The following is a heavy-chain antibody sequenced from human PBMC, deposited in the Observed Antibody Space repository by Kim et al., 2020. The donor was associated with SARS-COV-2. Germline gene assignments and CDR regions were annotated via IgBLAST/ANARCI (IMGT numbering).Heavy chain of an antibody. Sequence: SVKVSCKASGGTFSSYAISWVRQAPGQGLEWMGGIIPIFGTANYAQKFQGRVTITADESTSTAYMELSNLRSEDTAVYYCATRTGITIFGVVNVRGYYYYGMDVWGQGTTVTVSS. V-gene: IGHV1-69*13. CDR1: GGTFSSYA. J-gene: IGHJ6*02. D-gene: IGHD3-3*01. CDR3: ATRTGITIFGVVNVRGYYYYGMDV. CDR2: IIPIFGTA.